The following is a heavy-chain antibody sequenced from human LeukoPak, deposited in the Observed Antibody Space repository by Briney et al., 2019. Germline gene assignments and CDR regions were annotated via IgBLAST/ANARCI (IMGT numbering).Heavy chain of an antibody. V-gene: IGHV3-30*18. CDR1: GFIFSGQG. D-gene: IGHD3-10*01. Sequence: PGGSLRLSCAASGFIFSGQGLHWVRQAPGKGLEWVAYISYDGSNQYYVDSVKGRFTISRDNSKNTLELQMNGLRTEDTAMYYCTKGFKFGELSLEFWGQGTLVIVTS. CDR2: ISYDGSNQ. J-gene: IGHJ4*02. CDR3: TKGFKFGELSLEF.